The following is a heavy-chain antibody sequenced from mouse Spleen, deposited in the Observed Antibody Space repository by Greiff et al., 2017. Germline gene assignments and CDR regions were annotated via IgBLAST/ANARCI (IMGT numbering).Heavy chain of an antibody. Sequence: DVKLVESGPGLVKPSQSLSLTCTVTGYSITSDYAWNWIRQFPGNKLEWMGYISYSGSTSYNPSLKSRISITRDTSKNQFFLQLNSVTTEDTATYYCAVRPLDYWGQGTTLTVSS. D-gene: IGHD2-14*01. V-gene: IGHV3-2*02. CDR1: GYSITSDYA. CDR2: ISYSGST. CDR3: AVRPLDY. J-gene: IGHJ2*01.